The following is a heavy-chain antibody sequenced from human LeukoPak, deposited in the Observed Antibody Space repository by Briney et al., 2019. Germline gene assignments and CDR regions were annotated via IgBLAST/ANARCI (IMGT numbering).Heavy chain of an antibody. D-gene: IGHD3-10*01. V-gene: IGHV4-39*01. Sequence: SETLSLTCTVSGGSISSSSYYWGWIRQPPGKGLEWIGSIYYSGSTYYNPSLKSRVTISVDTSKNQFSLKLSSVTAADTAVCYCARRAMVRGVILFDYWGQGTLVTVSS. J-gene: IGHJ4*02. CDR3: ARRAMVRGVILFDY. CDR1: GGSISSSSYY. CDR2: IYYSGST.